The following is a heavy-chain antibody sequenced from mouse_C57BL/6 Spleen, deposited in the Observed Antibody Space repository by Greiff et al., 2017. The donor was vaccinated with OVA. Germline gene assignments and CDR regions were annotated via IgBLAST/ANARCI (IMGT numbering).Heavy chain of an antibody. V-gene: IGHV1-82*01. CDR3: ARSSSGYDY. D-gene: IGHD3-2*02. CDR1: GYAFSSSW. J-gene: IGHJ2*01. Sequence: QVQLQQSGPELVKPGASVKISCKASGYAFSSSWMNWVKQRPGKGLEWIGRIYPGDGDTNYNGKFKGKATLTADKSSSTAYMQLSSLTSADSAVYFCARSSSGYDYWGRGTTLTVSS. CDR2: IYPGDGDT.